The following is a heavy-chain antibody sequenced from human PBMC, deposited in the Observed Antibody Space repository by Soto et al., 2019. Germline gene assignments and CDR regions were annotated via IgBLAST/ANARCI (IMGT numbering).Heavy chain of an antibody. CDR2: IYYSGST. D-gene: IGHD3-16*01. V-gene: IGHV4-39*01. CDR1: GGSISSSSYY. Sequence: SETLSLTCTFSGGSISSSSYYWGWIRQPPGKGLEWIGSIYYSGSTYYNPSLKSRVTISVDTSKNQFSLKLSSVTAADTAVYYCARVGDVLENYYYYGMDVWGQGTTVTVSS. J-gene: IGHJ6*02. CDR3: ARVGDVLENYYYYGMDV.